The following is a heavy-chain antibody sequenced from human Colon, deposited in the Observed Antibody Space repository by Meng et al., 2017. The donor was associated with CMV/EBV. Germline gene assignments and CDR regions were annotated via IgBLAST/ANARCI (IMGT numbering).Heavy chain of an antibody. Sequence: ASVKVSCKASGYTFTGYYMHWVRQAPGQGLEWMGWINPNSGGTKYEQKFQGRVTMTRDTSISAAYMELSRLSSDDTAVDYCARGYCTTTSCYAVFDYWGQGTLVTVSS. CDR2: INPNSGGT. J-gene: IGHJ4*02. CDR3: ARGYCTTTSCYAVFDY. CDR1: GYTFTGYY. V-gene: IGHV1-2*02. D-gene: IGHD2-2*01.